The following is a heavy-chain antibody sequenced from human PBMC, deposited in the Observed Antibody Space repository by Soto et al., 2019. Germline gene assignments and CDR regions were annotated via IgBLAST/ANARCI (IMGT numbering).Heavy chain of an antibody. CDR3: ARAGYCSSTSCYHWSKLDY. D-gene: IGHD2-2*01. V-gene: IGHV1-18*01. CDR2: ISAYNGNT. Sequence: ASVEGLCKASGYTFTSYGISRVRQAPGQGLEWMGWISAYNGNTNYAQKLQGRVTMTTDTSTSTAYMELRSLRSDDTAVYYCARAGYCSSTSCYHWSKLDYWGQGTLVTVS. CDR1: GYTFTSYG. J-gene: IGHJ4*02.